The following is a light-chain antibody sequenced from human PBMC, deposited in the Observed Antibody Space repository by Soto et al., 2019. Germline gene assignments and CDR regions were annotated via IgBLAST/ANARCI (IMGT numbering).Light chain of an antibody. CDR3: QQYNNWLPWT. Sequence: EIVMTQSPATLSVSPGERATLSCRASQFVSSNLAWYQQKPGQAPRLLIYGASTRATGIPARFSGSGSGTEFTLTISSLQSEDFAVYYCQQYNNWLPWTFGQGTKVEIK. CDR2: GAS. J-gene: IGKJ1*01. CDR1: QFVSSN. V-gene: IGKV3-15*01.